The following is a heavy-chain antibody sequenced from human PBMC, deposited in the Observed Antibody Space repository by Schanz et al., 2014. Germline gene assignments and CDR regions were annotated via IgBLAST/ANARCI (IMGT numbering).Heavy chain of an antibody. CDR1: GFIFGSSV. CDR3: TTDNGHFAFDF. V-gene: IGHV3-23*01. D-gene: IGHD2-8*01. CDR2: ITGASDHI. Sequence: PGGSLRLSCAASGFIFGSSVMAWVRQAPGKGLEWVSGITGASDHIDYAESVKGRFTISRDNSKNTLYLQMNSLRAEDTAVYYCTTDNGHFAFDFWGQGTMVTFSS. J-gene: IGHJ3*01.